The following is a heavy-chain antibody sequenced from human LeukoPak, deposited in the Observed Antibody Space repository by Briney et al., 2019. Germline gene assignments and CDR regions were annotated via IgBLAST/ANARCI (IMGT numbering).Heavy chain of an antibody. CDR1: GLTFSIYA. CDR2: ISDNGDTT. Sequence: PGGSLRLSCAVSGLTFSIYAMSWVRQAPGKGLEWISTISDNGDTTYYADSVKGRFTISRDNAKSTLYPQMSSLRVEDTAIYYCANREGVFDYWGQGTLVTVSS. D-gene: IGHD2-8*01. J-gene: IGHJ4*02. CDR3: ANREGVFDY. V-gene: IGHV3-23*01.